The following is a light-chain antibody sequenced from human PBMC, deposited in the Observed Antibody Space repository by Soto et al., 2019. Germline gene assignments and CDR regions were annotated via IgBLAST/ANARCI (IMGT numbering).Light chain of an antibody. V-gene: IGKV3-15*01. J-gene: IGKJ1*01. CDR3: QQYKNCPWT. CDR1: QTVSSS. Sequence: EIVMTQSPATLSVSPGERVTLSCRASQTVSSSLAWYQQKPGQAPRLLIYGASTRDPDIPARFSGSGSGTDFSLTINSLQSEDFALYYCQQYKNCPWTFGQGTKVELK. CDR2: GAS.